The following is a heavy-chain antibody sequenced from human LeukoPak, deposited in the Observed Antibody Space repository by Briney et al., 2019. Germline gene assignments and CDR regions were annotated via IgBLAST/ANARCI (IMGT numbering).Heavy chain of an antibody. V-gene: IGHV3-15*01. CDR1: GFTFSNAW. Sequence: GGSLRLSCAASGFTFSNAWMSWVRQAPGKGLEWVGRIKSKTDGGTTDYAAPVKGRFTISRDDSKKTLYLQMNSLKTEDTAVYYCTTATDYYGSGSYPDLIDYWGQGTLVTVSS. CDR2: IKSKTDGGTT. CDR3: TTATDYYGSGSYPDLIDY. D-gene: IGHD3-10*01. J-gene: IGHJ4*02.